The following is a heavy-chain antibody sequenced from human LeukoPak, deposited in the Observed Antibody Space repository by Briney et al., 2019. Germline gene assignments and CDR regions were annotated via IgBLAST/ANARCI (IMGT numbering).Heavy chain of an antibody. V-gene: IGHV1-8*01. J-gene: IGHJ4*02. Sequence: ASVKVSCKASGYTFTSYDINWVRQATGQGLEWMGWMNPNSGNTGYAQKFQGRVTMTRNTSINTAYMELSSLRSEDTAVYYCARGRWAYYYDSSGYKYWGQGTLVTVSS. CDR3: ARGRWAYYYDSSGYKY. CDR2: MNPNSGNT. CDR1: GYTFTSYD. D-gene: IGHD3-22*01.